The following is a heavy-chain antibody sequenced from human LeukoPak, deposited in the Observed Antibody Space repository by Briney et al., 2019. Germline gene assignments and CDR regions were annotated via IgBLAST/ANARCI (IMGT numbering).Heavy chain of an antibody. V-gene: IGHV4-39*07. CDR1: GGSISSTSYS. CDR3: ARGVSSGWYPDY. D-gene: IGHD6-19*01. CDR2: IYYSGSA. J-gene: IGHJ4*02. Sequence: SETLSLTCTVSGGSISSTSYSWGWIRQPPGKGLEWIGSIYYSGSAYYNPSLKSRVTISVDKSKNQFSLKLSSVTAADTAVYYCARGVSSGWYPDYWGQGTLVTVSS.